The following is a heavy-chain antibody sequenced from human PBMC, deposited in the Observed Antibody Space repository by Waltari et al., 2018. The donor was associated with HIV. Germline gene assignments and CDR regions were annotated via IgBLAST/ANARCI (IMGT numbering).Heavy chain of an antibody. CDR2: NNSDGTST. J-gene: IGHJ4*02. CDR3: ARSEMGATDY. Sequence: EVQLVESGGGLVQPGGTLRLSCAASGFTFSSYWLHWVRQGPGKGLVWVSRNNSDGTSTTYADSVRGRFTISRDNAKNTLYLQMNSLRAEDTAVYYCARSEMGATDYWGQGTLVTVSS. V-gene: IGHV3-74*01. D-gene: IGHD1-26*01. CDR1: GFTFSSYW.